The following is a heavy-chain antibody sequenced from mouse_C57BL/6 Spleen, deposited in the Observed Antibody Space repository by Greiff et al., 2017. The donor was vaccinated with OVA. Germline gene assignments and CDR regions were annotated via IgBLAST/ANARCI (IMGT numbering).Heavy chain of an antibody. CDR2: IYPGDGDT. CDR1: GYAFSSSW. CDR3: ARERYGKEAMDY. V-gene: IGHV1-82*01. D-gene: IGHD2-10*02. J-gene: IGHJ4*01. Sequence: QVQLQQSGPELVKPGASVKLSCKASGYAFSSSWMNWVKQRPGKGLEWIGRIYPGDGDTNYNGKFKGKATLTADKSSSTAYMQLSSLTSEDAAVYFCARERYGKEAMDYWGQGTSVTVSS.